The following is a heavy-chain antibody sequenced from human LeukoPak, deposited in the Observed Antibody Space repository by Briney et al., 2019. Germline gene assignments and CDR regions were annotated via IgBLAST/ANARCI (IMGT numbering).Heavy chain of an antibody. CDR3: ARAIVLTYYYGSGSGAFDI. Sequence: ASVKVSCKASGGTFSSYAISWVRQAPGQGLEWMGGIIPIFGTANYAQKFQGRVTITADKSTSTAYMELSSLRSEDTAVYYCARAIVLTYYYGSGSGAFDIWGQGTMVTVSS. V-gene: IGHV1-69*06. CDR1: GGTFSSYA. J-gene: IGHJ3*02. CDR2: IIPIFGTA. D-gene: IGHD3-10*01.